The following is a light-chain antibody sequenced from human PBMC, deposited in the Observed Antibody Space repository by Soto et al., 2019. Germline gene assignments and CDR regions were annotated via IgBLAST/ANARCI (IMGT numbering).Light chain of an antibody. CDR3: QQYNNCPST. CDR1: QTVSSY. J-gene: IGKJ1*01. V-gene: IGKV3-15*01. Sequence: EIEMTQSPFTLSGSVGERVTLTCRASQTVSSYLAWYQQKPGQAPRLLIYAASTRPTGVPARFSGSGSGTEFTLTISSLQPEDFAVYYCQQYNNCPSTFGQGTKVDIK. CDR2: AAS.